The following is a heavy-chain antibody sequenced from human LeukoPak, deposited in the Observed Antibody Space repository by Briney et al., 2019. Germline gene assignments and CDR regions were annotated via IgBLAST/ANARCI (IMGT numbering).Heavy chain of an antibody. CDR2: IYRSGST. Sequence: PSETLSLTCAVYGGSLSGYYWSWIRQSPGKGLEWIGEIYRSGSTNYNPSLKSRVTISVDKSKNQFSLKLSSVTAADTAVYYCARGWLLGGQGTLVTVSS. CDR3: ARGWLL. CDR1: GGSLSGYY. J-gene: IGHJ4*02. D-gene: IGHD3-9*01. V-gene: IGHV4-34*01.